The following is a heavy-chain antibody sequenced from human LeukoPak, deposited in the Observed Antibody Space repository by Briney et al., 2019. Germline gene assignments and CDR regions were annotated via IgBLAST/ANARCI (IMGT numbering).Heavy chain of an antibody. D-gene: IGHD3-22*01. CDR1: GFTFSNSA. CDR3: TSRQPNYYDSSGYHFDY. Sequence: GGSLRLSCAASGFTFSNSAMHWVRQASGKGLEWVGRIRSKTNNYATAYAASVKGRFTISRDDSKNTAYLQMNSLKTEDTAVYYCTSRQPNYYDSSGYHFDYWGRGTLVTVSS. V-gene: IGHV3-73*01. J-gene: IGHJ4*02. CDR2: IRSKTNNYAT.